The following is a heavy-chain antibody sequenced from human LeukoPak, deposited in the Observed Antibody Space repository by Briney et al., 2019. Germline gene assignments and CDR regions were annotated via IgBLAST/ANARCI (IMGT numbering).Heavy chain of an antibody. CDR3: ARHYSGTYYRFDS. CDR2: ISSSGNT. V-gene: IGHV4-39*01. D-gene: IGHD1-26*01. CDR1: AGSISSSTYY. Sequence: PSETLSLTCTVSAGSISSSTYYWGWIRQAPGKGLEGSGTISSSGNTYYNPSLKSRVTMSVDTSKNQFSLKLTSVTAADTTVYYCARHYSGTYYRFDSWGQGTLVTVSS. J-gene: IGHJ4*02.